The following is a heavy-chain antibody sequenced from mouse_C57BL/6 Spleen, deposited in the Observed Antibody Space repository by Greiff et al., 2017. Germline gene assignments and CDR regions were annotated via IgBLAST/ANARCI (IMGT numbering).Heavy chain of an antibody. J-gene: IGHJ4*01. CDR3: ARKEAITTVVATENAMDY. CDR2: IYPRSGNT. V-gene: IGHV1-81*01. CDR1: GYTFTSYG. Sequence: QVQLQQSGAELARPGASVKLSCKASGYTFTSYGISWVKQRTGQGLEWIGEIYPRSGNTYYTEKFKGKATLTADKSSSTAYMELRSLTSEDSAVYFCARKEAITTVVATENAMDYWGQGTSVTVSS. D-gene: IGHD1-1*01.